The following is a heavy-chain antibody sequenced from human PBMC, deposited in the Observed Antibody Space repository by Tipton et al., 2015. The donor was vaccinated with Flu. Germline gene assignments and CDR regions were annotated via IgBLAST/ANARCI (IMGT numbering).Heavy chain of an antibody. CDR1: GYSISSGYY. Sequence: TLSLTCTVSGYSISSGYYWGWIRQPPGKGLEWIGSIYHSGSTYYNLSLKSRVTISLDTSKNQFSLKLRSVTAADTAVYYCARGVAVAMYFQHWGQGTLVTVSS. J-gene: IGHJ1*01. CDR2: IYHSGST. D-gene: IGHD6-19*01. CDR3: ARGVAVAMYFQH. V-gene: IGHV4-38-2*02.